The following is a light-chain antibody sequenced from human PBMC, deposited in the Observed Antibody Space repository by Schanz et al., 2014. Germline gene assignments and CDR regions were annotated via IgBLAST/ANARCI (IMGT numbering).Light chain of an antibody. J-gene: IGLJ3*02. CDR1: SSDVGGCNY. CDR2: DVS. Sequence: QSALTQPASVSGSPGQSITISCTGTSSDVGGCNYVSWYQQHPGKAPKLMIYDVSNRPSGVSNRFSASKSGNTASLTISDLQAEDEADYYCSSFTTSSAPGVFGGGTKLTVL. CDR3: SSFTTSSAPGV. V-gene: IGLV2-14*01.